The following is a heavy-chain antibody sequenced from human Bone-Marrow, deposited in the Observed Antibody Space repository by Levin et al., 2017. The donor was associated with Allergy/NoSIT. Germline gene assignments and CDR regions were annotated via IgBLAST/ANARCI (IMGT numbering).Heavy chain of an antibody. J-gene: IGHJ4*02. CDR3: ATQGQ. Sequence: GSLRLSCTVSGDSISAYPWNWMRQSPGKGLEWIGNINYSGTTHYNPSLESRVTISIDTSKTQFSLRLTSVTAADTAVYYCATQGQWGQGTLVTVSS. CDR1: GDSISAYP. V-gene: IGHV4-59*08. CDR2: INYSGTT.